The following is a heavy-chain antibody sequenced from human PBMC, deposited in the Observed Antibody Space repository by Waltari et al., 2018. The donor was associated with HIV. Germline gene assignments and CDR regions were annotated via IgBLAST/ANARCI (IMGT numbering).Heavy chain of an antibody. CDR3: ARDRPGSLVGATTVRAFDI. Sequence: QVQLQESGPGLVKPSETLSLTCTVSGGSISSYYWSWIRQPPGKGLEWIGYIYYSGSTNYNPSLKSRVTISVDTSKNQFSLKLSSVTAADTAVYYCARDRPGSLVGATTVRAFDIWGQGTMVTVSS. D-gene: IGHD1-26*01. J-gene: IGHJ3*02. CDR1: GGSISSYY. CDR2: IYYSGST. V-gene: IGHV4-59*01.